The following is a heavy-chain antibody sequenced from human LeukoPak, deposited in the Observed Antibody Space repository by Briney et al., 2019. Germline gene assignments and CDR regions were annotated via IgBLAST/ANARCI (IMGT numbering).Heavy chain of an antibody. V-gene: IGHV3-23*01. J-gene: IGHJ5*02. CDR2: ISGSGGST. D-gene: IGHD1/OR15-1a*01. CDR3: ARTGSRRYNWFDP. Sequence: GGSLRLSCAASGSTFSSYAMSWVRQAPGKGLEWVSAISGSGGSTYYADSVKGRFTISRDNSKNTLYLQMNSLRAEDTAVYYCARTGSRRYNWFDPWGQGTLVTVPS. CDR1: GSTFSSYA.